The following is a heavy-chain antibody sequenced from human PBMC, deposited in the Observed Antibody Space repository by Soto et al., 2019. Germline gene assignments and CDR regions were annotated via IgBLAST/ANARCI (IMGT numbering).Heavy chain of an antibody. J-gene: IGHJ4*02. CDR3: VRATYFSDSSGYTRCFDY. CDR2: IYYSGST. D-gene: IGHD3-22*01. V-gene: IGHV4-59*01. Sequence: SETLSLTCTVSGGSISSYYWSWIRQPPGQGLEWIGYIYYSGSTNYNPSLKSRVTISVDTSKNQFSLRLTSLSAADTAVYYCVRATYFSDSSGYTRCFDYWGQGTLVTVSS. CDR1: GGSISSYY.